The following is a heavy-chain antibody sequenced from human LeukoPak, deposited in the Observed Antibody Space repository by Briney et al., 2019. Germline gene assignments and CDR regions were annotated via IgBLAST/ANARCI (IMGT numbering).Heavy chain of an antibody. CDR2: INHSGST. J-gene: IGHJ5*02. Sequence: SETLSLTCAVYGGSFSGYYWSWIRQPPGKGLEWIGEINHSGSTNYNPSLKSRVTISVDTSKNQFSLKLSSVTAADTAVYYCARSFGSGNYWFDPWGQGTLVTVSS. D-gene: IGHD3-10*01. CDR1: GGSFSGYY. V-gene: IGHV4-34*01. CDR3: ARSFGSGNYWFDP.